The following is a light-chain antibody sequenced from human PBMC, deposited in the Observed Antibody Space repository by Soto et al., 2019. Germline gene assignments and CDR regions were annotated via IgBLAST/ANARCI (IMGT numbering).Light chain of an antibody. Sequence: QSVLTQPASVSGSPGQSITISCTGTSSDVGGYNYVSWYQQHPGKAPKLMIYEFSNRPSGVSNRFSGSKSGNTASLTISGLQAEDEADYYCSPYTSSSPPAAFGTGTKVTVL. J-gene: IGLJ1*01. CDR2: EFS. V-gene: IGLV2-14*01. CDR3: SPYTSSSPPAA. CDR1: SSDVGGYNY.